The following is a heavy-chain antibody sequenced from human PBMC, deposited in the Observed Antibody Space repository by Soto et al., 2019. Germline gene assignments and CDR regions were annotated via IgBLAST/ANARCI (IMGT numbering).Heavy chain of an antibody. CDR3: ARRRYSYGHGNWFDP. J-gene: IGHJ5*02. CDR1: GYTFTGYY. Sequence: QVQLVQSGAEVKKPGASVKVSCKASGYTFTGYYMHWVRQAPGQGLEWMGWINPNSGGTNYAQKFQGRVTMTRDTSISTAYMELSRLRSDDTAVYYCARRRYSYGHGNWFDPWGQGTLVTVSS. D-gene: IGHD5-18*01. CDR2: INPNSGGT. V-gene: IGHV1-2*02.